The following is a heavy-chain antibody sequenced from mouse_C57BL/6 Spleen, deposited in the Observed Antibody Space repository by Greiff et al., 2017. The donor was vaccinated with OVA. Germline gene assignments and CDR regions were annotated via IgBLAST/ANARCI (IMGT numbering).Heavy chain of an antibody. CDR2: IYPGDGDT. V-gene: IGHV1-80*01. D-gene: IGHD1-1*01. J-gene: IGHJ2*01. CDR3: ARAVLRYHFDY. CDR1: GYAFSSYW. Sequence: VQLQQSGAELVKPGASVKISCKASGYAFSSYWMNWVKQRPGKGLEWIGQIYPGDGDTNYNGKFKGKATLTADKSSSTAYMQLSSLTSDDSAVYFCARAVLRYHFDYWGQGTTLTVSS.